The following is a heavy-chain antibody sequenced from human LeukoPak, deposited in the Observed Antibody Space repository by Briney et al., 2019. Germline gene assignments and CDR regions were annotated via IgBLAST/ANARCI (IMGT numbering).Heavy chain of an antibody. V-gene: IGHV3-49*04. CDR3: TRDPTYYDFWSGIPGRDYYYYYMDV. Sequence: TGGCLRLSCAGSGFTFSNYAMSWVRQAPGKGLEWVGFIRSKAYGGTTEYAASVKGRFTISRDDSKSIAYLQMNSLKTEDTAVYYCTRDPTYYDFWSGIPGRDYYYYYMDVWGKGTTVTVSS. J-gene: IGHJ6*03. D-gene: IGHD3-3*01. CDR2: IRSKAYGGTT. CDR1: GFTFSNYA.